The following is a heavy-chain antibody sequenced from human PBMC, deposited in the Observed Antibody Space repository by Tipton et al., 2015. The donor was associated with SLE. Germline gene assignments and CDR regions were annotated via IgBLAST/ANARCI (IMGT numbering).Heavy chain of an antibody. J-gene: IGHJ3*02. Sequence: PSLTCAVYGGSFSGYYWSWIRQPPGKGLEWIGEINHSGSTNYNPSLKSRVTISVDTSKNQVSLKLSSVTAADTAVYYCARGHERHYDSPNFDIWGQGTMVTVSS. CDR3: ARGHERHYDSPNFDI. CDR1: GGSFSGYY. V-gene: IGHV4-34*01. CDR2: INHSGST. D-gene: IGHD5-12*01.